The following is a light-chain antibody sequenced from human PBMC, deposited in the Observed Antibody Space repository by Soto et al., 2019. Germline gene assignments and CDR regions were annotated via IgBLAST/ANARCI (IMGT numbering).Light chain of an antibody. CDR3: QQYGSSPPT. V-gene: IGKV3-20*01. CDR1: QRVFNGS. J-gene: IGKJ3*01. CDR2: AAS. Sequence: VLTQSPDTLSLSPAERATLFCRTNQRVFNGSLAWHQRRPGQAPRLLIFAASSRATGIPDRFNGSGSGADFSLTIDRLEPEDSAVYYCQQYGSSPPTF.